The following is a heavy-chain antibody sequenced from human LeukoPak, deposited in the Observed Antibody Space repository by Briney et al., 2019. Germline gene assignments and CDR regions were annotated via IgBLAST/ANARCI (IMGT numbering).Heavy chain of an antibody. CDR1: GFTFTNYG. Sequence: PGGSLRLSCAASGFTFTNYGMNWVRQTPGKGLEWVSSISSSSTYKYYADSVKGRFTISRDNARNSLYLQMNSLRVDDTAVYYCYPHYYGSVNLNWFDPWGQGTLVTVSS. J-gene: IGHJ5*02. D-gene: IGHD3-10*01. V-gene: IGHV3-21*01. CDR3: YPHYYGSVNLNWFDP. CDR2: ISSSSTYK.